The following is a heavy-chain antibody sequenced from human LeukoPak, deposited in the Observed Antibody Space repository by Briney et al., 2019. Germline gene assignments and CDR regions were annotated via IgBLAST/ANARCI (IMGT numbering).Heavy chain of an antibody. J-gene: IGHJ5*02. V-gene: IGHV4-38-2*02. CDR1: GDSISGFY. CDR2: IYHSGST. D-gene: IGHD3-22*01. CDR3: ARDKGDRQYNWFDP. Sequence: PSETLSLTCTVSGDSISGFYWSWIRQPPGKGLEWIGNIYHSGSTYYNPSLKSRVTTSLDTSKNQFSLKLTSVTAADTAVYYCARDKGDRQYNWFDPWGQGTLVTVSS.